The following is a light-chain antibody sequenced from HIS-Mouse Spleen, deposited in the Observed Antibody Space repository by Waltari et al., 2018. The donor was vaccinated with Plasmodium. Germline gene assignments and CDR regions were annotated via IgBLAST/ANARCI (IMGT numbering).Light chain of an antibody. CDR3: QQSYSTWT. CDR1: QSIRIY. J-gene: IGKJ1*01. V-gene: IGKV1-39*01. CDR2: AAS. Sequence: DIQMTQSPSSLSASVGDRVTITCRASQSIRIYLNWYQQKPGKAPKLLIYAASSLQIGVPSRFSGSGSGTDVTITISSLQTEDFATYYGQQSYSTWTSGQGTKVEIK.